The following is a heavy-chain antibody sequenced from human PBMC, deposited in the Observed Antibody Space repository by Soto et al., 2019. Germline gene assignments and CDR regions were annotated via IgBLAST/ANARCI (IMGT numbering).Heavy chain of an antibody. CDR1: GFTFSSYA. Sequence: QVQLVESGGGVVQPGRSLRLSCAASGFTFSSYAMHWVRQAPGKGLEWVAVISDDGRNIYYADSVKGRFTISRDNSKNALYLQMNSLRAEDTAVYYCARGIYSNCYLSTLYGMDVWGQGTTVTVSS. J-gene: IGHJ6*02. CDR3: ARGIYSNCYLSTLYGMDV. CDR2: ISDDGRNI. V-gene: IGHV3-30*04. D-gene: IGHD4-4*01.